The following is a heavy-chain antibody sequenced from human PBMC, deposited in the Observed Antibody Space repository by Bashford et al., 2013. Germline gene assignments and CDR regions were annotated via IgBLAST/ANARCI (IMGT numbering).Heavy chain of an antibody. V-gene: IGHV4-34*01. CDR1: WVRSVLST. CDR2: VDHDGST. D-gene: IGHD3/OR15-3a*01. J-gene: IGHJ4*02. Sequence: SETPVPHLRCLWWVRSVLSTGVGSARAPRDGGVEWIGQVDHDGSTNYSPSLKSRVTISVDTSKNQFSLKLSSVTASDTAMYYCARHEDWDQHFDYWGQGTLVTVSS. CDR3: ARHEDWDQHFDY.